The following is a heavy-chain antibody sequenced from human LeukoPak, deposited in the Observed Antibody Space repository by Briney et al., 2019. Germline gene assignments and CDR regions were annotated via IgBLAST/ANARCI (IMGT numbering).Heavy chain of an antibody. CDR1: GGSFSGYY. D-gene: IGHD6-13*01. Sequence: SETLSLTCAVYGGSFSGYYWSWIRQPPGKGLEWIGEINHSGSTNYNPSLKSRVTISVDTSKNQFSLKLSSVTAADAAVYYCARGGPGYSSSWYYWGQGTLVTVSS. CDR2: INHSGST. J-gene: IGHJ4*02. V-gene: IGHV4-34*01. CDR3: ARGGPGYSSSWYY.